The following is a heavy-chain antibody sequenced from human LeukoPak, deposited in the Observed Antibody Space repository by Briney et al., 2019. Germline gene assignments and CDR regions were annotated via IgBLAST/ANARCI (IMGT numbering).Heavy chain of an antibody. V-gene: IGHV3-64*01. CDR2: ISSNGGST. Sequence: GGSLRLSCAASGFTFSSYAMHWVRQAPGKGLEYVSAISSNGGSTYYANSVKGRFTISRDNSKNTLYLQMGSLRAEDMAVYYCARDRDSSGYYYVGLDYWGQGTLVTVSS. CDR3: ARDRDSSGYYYVGLDY. CDR1: GFTFSSYA. J-gene: IGHJ4*02. D-gene: IGHD3-22*01.